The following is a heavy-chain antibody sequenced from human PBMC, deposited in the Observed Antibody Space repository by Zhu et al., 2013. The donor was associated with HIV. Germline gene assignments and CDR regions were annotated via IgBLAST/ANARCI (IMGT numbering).Heavy chain of an antibody. CDR2: IYYSGST. CDR3: ARATVTTNDAFDI. CDR1: GGSVSSGSYY. D-gene: IGHD4-17*01. J-gene: IGHJ3*02. Sequence: QVQLQESGPGLVKPSETLSLTCTVSGGSVSSGSYYWSWIRQPPGKGLEWIGYIYYSGSTNYNPSLKSRVTISVDTSKNQFSLKLSSVTAADTAVYYCARATVTTNDAFDIWGQGTMVTVSS. V-gene: IGHV4-61*01.